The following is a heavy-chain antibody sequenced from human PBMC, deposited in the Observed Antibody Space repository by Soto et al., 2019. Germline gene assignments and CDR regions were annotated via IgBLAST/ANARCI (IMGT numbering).Heavy chain of an antibody. Sequence: QVQLVQSGAEVKKPGASVKVSCKASGYTFTSYGISWVRQAPGPGLEWMGWISAYNGNTNYAQKLQGRVTMTTDTPTSTAYMELRSLRSDDTAVYYCARVPKYYDFWSGYPYWGQGTLVTVSS. CDR1: GYTFTSYG. CDR2: ISAYNGNT. CDR3: ARVPKYYDFWSGYPY. D-gene: IGHD3-3*01. J-gene: IGHJ4*02. V-gene: IGHV1-18*01.